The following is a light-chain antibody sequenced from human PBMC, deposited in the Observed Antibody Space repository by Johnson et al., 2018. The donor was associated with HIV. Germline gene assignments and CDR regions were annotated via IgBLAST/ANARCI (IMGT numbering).Light chain of an antibody. Sequence: QPVLTQPPSVSAAPGQKVTISCSGSSSNIGRNYVSWYQQLPGTAPKLLIFDNNQRPSGIPDRFSASKSGTSATLGITGLQTGDEADYYCGTWDSSLSAYVFGTGTKVTVL. CDR1: SSNIGRNY. CDR3: GTWDSSLSAYV. V-gene: IGLV1-51*01. CDR2: DNN. J-gene: IGLJ1*01.